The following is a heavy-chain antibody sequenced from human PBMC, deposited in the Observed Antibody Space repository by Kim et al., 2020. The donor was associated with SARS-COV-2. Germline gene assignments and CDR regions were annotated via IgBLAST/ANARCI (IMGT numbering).Heavy chain of an antibody. Sequence: YSAAVKGRFPISRDNAKTSLYLQMNGLSAEDTAVYYCARDSYYDGSGSGDWGQGTLVTVSS. CDR3: ARDSYYDGSGSGD. V-gene: IGHV3-21*01. J-gene: IGHJ4*02. D-gene: IGHD3-10*01.